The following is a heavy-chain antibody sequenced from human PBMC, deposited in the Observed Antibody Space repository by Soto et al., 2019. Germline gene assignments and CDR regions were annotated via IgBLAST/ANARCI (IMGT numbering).Heavy chain of an antibody. CDR2: INPGGREK. J-gene: IGHJ3*02. D-gene: IGHD3-10*01. CDR3: AKYGAGNYGAYALDI. CDR1: GFIFGNYW. Sequence: AGGSLRLSCAASGFIFGNYWMSWVRQAPGKGLEWVANINPGGREKNYVDSVKGRFSIFRDDAEKSHHLQMNSLRVEDTAVYYCAKYGAGNYGAYALDIWGQGTMVTVSS. V-gene: IGHV3-7*01.